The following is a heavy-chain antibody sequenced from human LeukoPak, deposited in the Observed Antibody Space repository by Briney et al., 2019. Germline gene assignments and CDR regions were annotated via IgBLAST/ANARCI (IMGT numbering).Heavy chain of an antibody. CDR2: IIPIFGTA. CDR1: GGTFSSYA. D-gene: IGHD2-2*01. Sequence: SVKVSCKASGGTFSSYAISWVRQAPGQGLEWMGRIIPIFGTANYAQKFQGRVTITTDESTSTAYMELSSLRSEDTAVYYCARGGKVVPAAIVADYFDYWGQGTLVTVSS. CDR3: ARGGKVVPAAIVADYFDY. J-gene: IGHJ4*02. V-gene: IGHV1-69*05.